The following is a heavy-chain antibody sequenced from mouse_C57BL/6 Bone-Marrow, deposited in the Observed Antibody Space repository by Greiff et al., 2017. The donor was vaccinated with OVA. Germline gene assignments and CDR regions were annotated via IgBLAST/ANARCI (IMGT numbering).Heavy chain of an antibody. Sequence: QVQLQQSGPGLVAPSQSLSITCTVSGFSLTSYGVHWVRQPPGKGLEWLVVIWSDGSTTYNSALKSRLSISKDNSKSQVFLKMNSLQTDDTAMYYCARQTLRWFYAMDYWGQGTSVTVSS. J-gene: IGHJ4*01. V-gene: IGHV2-6-1*01. CDR2: IWSDGST. CDR1: GFSLTSYG. D-gene: IGHD2-2*01. CDR3: ARQTLRWFYAMDY.